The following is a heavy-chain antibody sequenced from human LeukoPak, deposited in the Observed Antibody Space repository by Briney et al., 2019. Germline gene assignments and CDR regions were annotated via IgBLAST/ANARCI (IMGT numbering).Heavy chain of an antibody. V-gene: IGHV3-9*01. CDR1: GFTFDDYA. CDR3: AKGTLIVVSRGFDY. D-gene: IGHD3-22*01. Sequence: GGSLRLSCAASGFTFDDYAMHWVRQAPGKGLEWVSGISWNSGSIGYADSVKGRFTISRDTAKNSLFLQMNSLRAEDTALYYCAKGTLIVVSRGFDYWGQGTLVTVSS. CDR2: ISWNSGSI. J-gene: IGHJ4*02.